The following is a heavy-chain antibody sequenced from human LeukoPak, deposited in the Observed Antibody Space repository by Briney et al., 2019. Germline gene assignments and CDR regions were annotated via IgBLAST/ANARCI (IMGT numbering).Heavy chain of an antibody. CDR1: GGSFSGYY. CDR3: ARGRGDFWSGYYYFDY. CDR2: INHSGST. D-gene: IGHD3-3*01. J-gene: IGHJ4*02. Sequence: SETLSLTCAVYGGSFSGYYWSWIRQPPGKGLEWIGEINHSGSTNYNPSLKSRVTISVDTSKNQFSLKLSSVTAADTAVYYCARGRGDFWSGYYYFDYWGQGTLVTVS. V-gene: IGHV4-34*01.